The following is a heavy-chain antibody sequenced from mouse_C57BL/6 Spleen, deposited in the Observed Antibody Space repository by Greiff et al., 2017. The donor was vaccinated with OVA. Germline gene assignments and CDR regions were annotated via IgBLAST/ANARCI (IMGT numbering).Heavy chain of an antibody. J-gene: IGHJ4*01. Sequence: VQLQQPGAELVKPGASVKMSCKASGYTFTSYWITWVKQRPGQGLEWIGDIYPGSGSTKYNEKFKSKATLTVDTSSSTAYMQLSSLTSEDSAVYYCARGADDYDLYYAMDYWGQGTSVTVSS. CDR1: GYTFTSYW. V-gene: IGHV1-55*01. D-gene: IGHD2-4*01. CDR2: IYPGSGST. CDR3: ARGADDYDLYYAMDY.